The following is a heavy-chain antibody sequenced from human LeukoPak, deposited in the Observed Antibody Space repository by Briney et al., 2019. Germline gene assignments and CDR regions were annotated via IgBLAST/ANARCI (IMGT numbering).Heavy chain of an antibody. CDR3: AREGVEMATIIDY. Sequence: SETLSLTCTVSGGSISSGGYYWSWIRQHPGKGLEWIGYIYYSGSTYYNPSLKSRVTISVDTSKNQFSLKLSSVTAADTAVYYCAREGVEMATIIDYWGQGTLVTVSS. J-gene: IGHJ4*02. V-gene: IGHV4-31*03. D-gene: IGHD5-24*01. CDR1: GGSISSGGYY. CDR2: IYYSGST.